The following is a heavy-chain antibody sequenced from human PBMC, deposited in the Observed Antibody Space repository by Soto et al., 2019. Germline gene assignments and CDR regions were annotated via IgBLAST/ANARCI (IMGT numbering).Heavy chain of an antibody. CDR3: AGRRITMVRVVIRAFDI. J-gene: IGHJ3*02. Sequence: ASVKVSCKASGGTFSSYAISWVRQAPGQGLEWMGGIIPIFGTANYAQKFQGRVTITADKSTSTAYMELSSLRSEDTAVYYCAGRRITMVRVVIRAFDIWGQGTMVTVS. V-gene: IGHV1-69*06. D-gene: IGHD3-10*01. CDR1: GGTFSSYA. CDR2: IIPIFGTA.